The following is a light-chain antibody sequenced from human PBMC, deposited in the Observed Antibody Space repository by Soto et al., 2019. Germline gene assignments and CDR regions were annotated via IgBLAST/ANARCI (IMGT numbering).Light chain of an antibody. J-gene: IGKJ5*01. CDR2: GAS. Sequence: EIVMTQSPATLSVSPGERATLSCRASQSVSSNLAWYQQKPGQAPRLLIYGASTRATGIPARFSGRGSGTDFTLTLISLQSEDFALYYYQQYNNWPPFTFGQAAPL. CDR3: QQYNNWPPFT. V-gene: IGKV3-15*01. CDR1: QSVSSN.